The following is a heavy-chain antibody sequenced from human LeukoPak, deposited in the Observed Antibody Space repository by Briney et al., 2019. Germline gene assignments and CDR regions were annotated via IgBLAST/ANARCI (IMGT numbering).Heavy chain of an antibody. V-gene: IGHV1-69*04. CDR3: ARAQYYDFWSGSPGDY. Sequence: SVKVSCKASGGTFSSYAISWVRQAPGQGLEWMGRIIPILGIANYAQKFQGRVTITADKSTSTAYMELSSLRSEDTAVYYCARAQYYDFWSGSPGDYWGQGTLVTVSS. J-gene: IGHJ4*02. CDR2: IIPILGIA. D-gene: IGHD3-3*01. CDR1: GGTFSSYA.